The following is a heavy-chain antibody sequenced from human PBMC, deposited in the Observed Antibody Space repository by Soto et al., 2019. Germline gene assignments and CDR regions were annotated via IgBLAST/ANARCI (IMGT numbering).Heavy chain of an antibody. CDR1: GYSISSGYY. CDR3: ARGVVYSRGWYPNWFDP. J-gene: IGHJ5*02. CDR2: IYHSGST. Sequence: PSETLSLTCAVSGYSISSGYYWGWIRQPPGKGLEWIGSIYHSGSTYYNPSLKSRVTISVDTSKNQFSLKLSSVTAADTAVYYCARGVVYSRGWYPNWFDPWGQGTLVT. D-gene: IGHD6-19*01. V-gene: IGHV4-38-2*01.